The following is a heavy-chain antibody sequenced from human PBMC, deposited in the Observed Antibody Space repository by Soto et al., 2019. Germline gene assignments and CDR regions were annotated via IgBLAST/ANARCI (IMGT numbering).Heavy chain of an antibody. Sequence: SETLSLTCSVSGYSISSGYYLCCLRQPPGKGLEWIGSIYHGGSTYYNPSLNSRVTLSIDITNNHVSLILTSVTAAATAVYYCARVGPGVPYYYDSSPYTFETGSDPWGQETLVTVSS. V-gene: IGHV4-38-2*02. CDR2: IYHGGST. J-gene: IGHJ5*02. CDR1: GYSISSGYY. CDR3: ARVGPGVPYYYDSSPYTFETGSDP. D-gene: IGHD3-22*01.